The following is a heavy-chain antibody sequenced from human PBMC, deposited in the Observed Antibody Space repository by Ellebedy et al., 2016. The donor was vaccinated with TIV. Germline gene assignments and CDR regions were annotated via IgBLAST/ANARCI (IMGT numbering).Heavy chain of an antibody. CDR2: ISGSAVST. CDR3: ASSRYHYYLGNTIFVY. D-gene: IGHD3-10*01. Sequence: GESLKISCAASGFTFSSYAMRWVRQAPGKGLEWVSGISGSAVSTAYADSVKGRFTISRDNSKNTLYLQMNSLRAEDTAVYYCASSRYHYYLGNTIFVYWGQGTLVTVSS. J-gene: IGHJ4*02. V-gene: IGHV3-23*01. CDR1: GFTFSSYA.